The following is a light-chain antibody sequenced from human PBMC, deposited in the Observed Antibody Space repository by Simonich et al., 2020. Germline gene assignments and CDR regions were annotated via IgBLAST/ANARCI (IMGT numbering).Light chain of an antibody. V-gene: IGLV2-14*01. J-gene: IGLJ2*01. CDR3: SSYTSSSTSV. Sequence: QSALTQPVSVSGSPGQSITISCTGTSSDVGGYNYVSWYQQHPGKAPKLIIYDVSMRPSGVSNRFPGSKAGNTASLTIAGLQAEDEADYYCSSYTSSSTSVFGGGTKLTVL. CDR2: DVS. CDR1: SSDVGGYNY.